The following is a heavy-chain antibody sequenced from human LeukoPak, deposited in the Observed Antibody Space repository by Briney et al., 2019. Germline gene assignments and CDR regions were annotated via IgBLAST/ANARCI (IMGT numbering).Heavy chain of an antibody. CDR2: IYYSGTT. V-gene: IGHV4-59*01. Sequence: SETLSLTCTVSGGSISYYYWSWIRQSPGKGLEWIGYIYYSGTTNYNPSLKSRVTISVDTSKNQFSLQPRSVTAADTAVHYCAREDPQTTVPEGMDVWGQGTTVTVSS. CDR3: AREDPQTTVPEGMDV. CDR1: GGSISYYY. J-gene: IGHJ6*02. D-gene: IGHD4-17*01.